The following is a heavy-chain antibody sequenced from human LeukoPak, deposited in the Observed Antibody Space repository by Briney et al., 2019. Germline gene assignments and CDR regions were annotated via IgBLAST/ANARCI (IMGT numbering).Heavy chain of an antibody. J-gene: IGHJ4*02. CDR3: ARYSNSGPIEY. Sequence: PGGSLRLSCAASGFTFSSYSMNWVRQAPGKGLEWVANIKQDGSEKHYGDSVRGRFTISRDNAKNSLYLQMSSLGVDDTAVYYCARYSNSGPIEYWGQGTLVTVSS. CDR1: GFTFSSYS. V-gene: IGHV3-7*01. D-gene: IGHD2-15*01. CDR2: IKQDGSEK.